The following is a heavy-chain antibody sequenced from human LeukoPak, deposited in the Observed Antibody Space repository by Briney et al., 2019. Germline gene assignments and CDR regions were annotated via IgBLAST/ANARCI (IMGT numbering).Heavy chain of an antibody. J-gene: IGHJ5*02. CDR2: IYYSGST. CDR3: ARDPYRDYGDYNWFDP. Sequence: SETLSLTCTVSGGSISSYYWSWIRQPPGKGLEWIGYIYYSGSTNYNPSLKSRVTISVDTSKNQFSLKLSSVTAADTAVYYCARDPYRDYGDYNWFDPWGQGTLVTVSS. CDR1: GGSISSYY. V-gene: IGHV4-59*12. D-gene: IGHD4-17*01.